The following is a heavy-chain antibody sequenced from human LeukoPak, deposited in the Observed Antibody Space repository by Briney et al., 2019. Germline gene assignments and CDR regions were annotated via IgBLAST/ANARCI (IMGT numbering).Heavy chain of an antibody. D-gene: IGHD3-9*01. J-gene: IGHJ4*02. CDR2: INPNSGGT. Sequence: GASVKVSCKASGYTFTGYYMHWVRQAPGQGLEWMGWINPNSGGTNYAQKFQGRVTMTRDTSISTAYMELSRLRSDDTAVYYCARDQLLRHFDWLLPYEYYFDYWGQGTLVTVSS. V-gene: IGHV1-2*02. CDR3: ARDQLLRHFDWLLPYEYYFDY. CDR1: GYTFTGYY.